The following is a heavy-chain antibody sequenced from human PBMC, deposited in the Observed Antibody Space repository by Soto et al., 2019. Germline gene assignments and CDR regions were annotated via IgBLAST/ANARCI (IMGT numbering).Heavy chain of an antibody. CDR2: IYTGGST. Sequence: QVQLQESGPGLVKPSETLSLTCTVSNGSVSFYYWSWIRQPAGKGLEWIGRIYTGGSTNYNPSLKSRVPMSMDTSKNQFSLKLSSVTAADTAVYYCARDVEGSIDFWGQGTLVTVSS. V-gene: IGHV4-4*07. CDR1: NGSVSFYY. CDR3: ARDVEGSIDF. D-gene: IGHD2-21*01. J-gene: IGHJ4*02.